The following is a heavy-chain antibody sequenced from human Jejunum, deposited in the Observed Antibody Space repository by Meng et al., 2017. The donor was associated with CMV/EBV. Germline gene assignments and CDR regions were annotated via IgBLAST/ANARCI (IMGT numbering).Heavy chain of an antibody. J-gene: IGHJ4*02. D-gene: IGHD1-26*01. CDR1: GGSISSHY. Sequence: CTVSGGSISSHYWSWIRQPPGKGLEWIGYIYFTGSTNYHPSLRSRVTISVDTSRKQFSLKLSSVTAADTAMYYCARGGAIVGASGYWGQGMLVTVSS. CDR2: IYFTGST. CDR3: ARGGAIVGASGY. V-gene: IGHV4-59*11.